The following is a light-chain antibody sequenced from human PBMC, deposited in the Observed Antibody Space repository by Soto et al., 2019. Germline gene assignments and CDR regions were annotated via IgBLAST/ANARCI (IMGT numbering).Light chain of an antibody. CDR2: GAS. Sequence: EIVMTQSPATLSVSPGERATLSCRASQSVSSNLAWYQQKPGQAPRLLIYGASTRATGIPARFSGSGSGPEFTLTISSLQSEDFAIYYCQHYNTWPYTFGQGTKLEIK. J-gene: IGKJ2*01. CDR1: QSVSSN. CDR3: QHYNTWPYT. V-gene: IGKV3-15*01.